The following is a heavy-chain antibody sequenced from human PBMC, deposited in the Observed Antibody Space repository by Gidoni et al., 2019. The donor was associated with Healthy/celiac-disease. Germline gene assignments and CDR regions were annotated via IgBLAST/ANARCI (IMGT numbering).Heavy chain of an antibody. J-gene: IGHJ4*02. CDR1: GFTFSSYG. CDR2: IWYDGSNK. D-gene: IGHD3-22*01. CDR3: ARDHYYDSSGYYYY. V-gene: IGHV3-33*08. Sequence: QVQLVEAGGGVVQPGRSLRLSCAASGFTFSSYGMHWVRQAPGKGLEWVAVIWYDGSNKYYADSVKGRFTISRDNSKNTLYLQMNSLRAEDTAVYYCARDHYYDSSGYYYYWGQGTLVTVSS.